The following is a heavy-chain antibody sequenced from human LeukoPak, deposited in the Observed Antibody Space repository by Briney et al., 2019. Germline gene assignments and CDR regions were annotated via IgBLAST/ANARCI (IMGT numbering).Heavy chain of an antibody. CDR3: AREDMTTVTTRWAFDI. J-gene: IGHJ3*02. V-gene: IGHV3-66*01. Sequence: GGSLRLSCAASGFTVSNSYMSWVRQAPGKGLEWVSFIYSGGGTSYADSVKGRFTISRDSSKNTLYLQMNSLRAEDTAVYYCAREDMTTVTTRWAFDIWGQGSMVTVSS. CDR2: IYSGGGT. D-gene: IGHD4-17*01. CDR1: GFTVSNSY.